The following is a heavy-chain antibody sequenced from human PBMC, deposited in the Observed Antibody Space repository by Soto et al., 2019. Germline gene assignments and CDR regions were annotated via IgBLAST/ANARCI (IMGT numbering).Heavy chain of an antibody. CDR1: GGSISSGGYY. CDR3: ARDKRRGLLPGPYYFDY. D-gene: IGHD2-21*02. V-gene: IGHV4-31*03. CDR2: IYYSGST. J-gene: IGHJ4*02. Sequence: QVQLQESGPGLVKPSQTLSLTCTVSGGSISSGGYYWSWIRQHPGKGLEWIGYIYYSGSTYYNPSLKSRVTISVDTSKNQFSLKLSSVTAADTAVYYCARDKRRGLLPGPYYFDYWGQGTLVTVSS.